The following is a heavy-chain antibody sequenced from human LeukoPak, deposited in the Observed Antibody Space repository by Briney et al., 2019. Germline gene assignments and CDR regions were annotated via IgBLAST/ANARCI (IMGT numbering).Heavy chain of an antibody. D-gene: IGHD1-7*01. J-gene: IGHJ2*01. V-gene: IGHV4-39*07. CDR1: GGSISSSSYY. CDR3: ARDERTGTTFRYFDL. Sequence: SETLSLTCTVSGGSISSSSYYWGWIRQPPGKGLEWIGSIYYSGSTYYNPSLKSRVTISVDTSKNQFSLKLSSVTAADTAVYYCARDERTGTTFRYFDLWGRGTLVTVSS. CDR2: IYYSGST.